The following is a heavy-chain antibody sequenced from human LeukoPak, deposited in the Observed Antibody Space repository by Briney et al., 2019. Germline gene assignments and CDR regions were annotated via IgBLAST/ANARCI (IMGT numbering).Heavy chain of an antibody. CDR3: ARDEQLAFDP. CDR1: GYTFSSYS. CDR2: INTDGSST. V-gene: IGHV3-74*01. J-gene: IGHJ5*02. D-gene: IGHD6-6*01. Sequence: GGSLRLSCAASGYTFSSYSINWVRQAPGKGLVWVSRINTDGSSTSCADSVKGRFTISRDNAKNTLYLQMNSLRAEDTAVYYCARDEQLAFDPWGQGTLVTVSS.